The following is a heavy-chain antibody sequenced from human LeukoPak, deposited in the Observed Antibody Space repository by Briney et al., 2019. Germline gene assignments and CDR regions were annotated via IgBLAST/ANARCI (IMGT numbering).Heavy chain of an antibody. CDR1: GFTFSSHG. Sequence: GGTLTLSCAASGFTFSSHGMSWVRQAPGKGLEWVSAISGSSDNTYYADSVKGRFTISRDNSKSTLYLQMSSLRAEDTAIYYCVKVRESYGTHWGQGTLVTVSS. V-gene: IGHV3-23*01. CDR3: VKVRESYGTH. J-gene: IGHJ4*02. D-gene: IGHD5-18*01. CDR2: ISGSSDNT.